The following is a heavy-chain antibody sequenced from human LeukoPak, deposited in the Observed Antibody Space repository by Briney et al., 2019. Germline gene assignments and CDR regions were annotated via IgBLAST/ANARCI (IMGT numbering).Heavy chain of an antibody. CDR2: IYYTGST. CDR1: GDSVSTDNYY. Sequence: PSETLSLTCSVSGDSVSTDNYYWSWVRQHPGEGLEWIAYIYYTGSTYYNPSLRSRVTMSIDTSKNQFPLRLSSVTAADTAVSYCARLYGGGINYFDHWGQGALVTVSS. D-gene: IGHD4-23*01. J-gene: IGHJ4*02. CDR3: ARLYGGGINYFDH. V-gene: IGHV4-31*03.